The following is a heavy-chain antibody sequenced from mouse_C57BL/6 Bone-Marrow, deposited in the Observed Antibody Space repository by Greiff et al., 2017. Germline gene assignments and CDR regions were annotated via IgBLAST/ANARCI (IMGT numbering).Heavy chain of an antibody. J-gene: IGHJ2*01. Sequence: VKLQESGPELVKPGASVKISCKASGYTFTDYYINWVKQRPGQGLEWIGWIFPGSGSTYYNEKFKGKATLTVDKSSSTAYMLLSSLTSEDSAVYCCARDWENPYYFDYWGQGTTLTVSS. CDR1: GYTFTDYY. D-gene: IGHD4-1*01. CDR3: ARDWENPYYFDY. CDR2: IFPGSGST. V-gene: IGHV1-75*01.